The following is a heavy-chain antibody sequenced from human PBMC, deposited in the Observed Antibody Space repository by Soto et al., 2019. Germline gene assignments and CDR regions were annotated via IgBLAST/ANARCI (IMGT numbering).Heavy chain of an antibody. D-gene: IGHD3-9*01. V-gene: IGHV1-2*02. CDR1: GYTFTGYY. Sequence: ASGKVSCKASGYTFTGYYMHWVRQAPGQGLEWMGWINPNSGGTNYAQKFQGRVTMTRDTSISTAYMELSRLRSDDTAVYYCARDETYYDILTGNNWFDPWGQGTLVTVSS. CDR3: ARDETYYDILTGNNWFDP. CDR2: INPNSGGT. J-gene: IGHJ5*02.